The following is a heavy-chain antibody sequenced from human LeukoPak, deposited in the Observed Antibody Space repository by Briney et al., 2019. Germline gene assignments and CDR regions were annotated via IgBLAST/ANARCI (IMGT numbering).Heavy chain of an antibody. CDR2: ISYDGSNK. D-gene: IGHD6-19*01. V-gene: IGHV3-30*18. J-gene: IGHJ4*02. Sequence: PGGSLRLSCAASGFTFSSYAVHWVRQAPGEGLEWVAVISYDGSNKYNGDAVTGRVTFSRANSKKNVYLQMNIMRAEDAALYYCSKGPSSGSPYYFDCWGQGTLVTVSS. CDR1: GFTFSSYA. CDR3: SKGPSSGSPYYFDC.